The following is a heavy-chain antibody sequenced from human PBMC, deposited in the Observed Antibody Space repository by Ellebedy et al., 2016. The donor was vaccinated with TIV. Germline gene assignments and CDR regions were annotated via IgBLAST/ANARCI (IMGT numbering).Heavy chain of an antibody. CDR1: GFTFSSYA. CDR2: ISGSGDDT. Sequence: GASLKISXAASGFTFSSYAMSWVRQAPGTGLEWVSGISGSGDDTYYADSVKGRFTISRDNSKNTVYLQMNSLRAEDTAVYYCARYGYDSSGYYFFDYWGQGTLVTVSS. CDR3: ARYGYDSSGYYFFDY. J-gene: IGHJ4*02. D-gene: IGHD3-22*01. V-gene: IGHV3-23*01.